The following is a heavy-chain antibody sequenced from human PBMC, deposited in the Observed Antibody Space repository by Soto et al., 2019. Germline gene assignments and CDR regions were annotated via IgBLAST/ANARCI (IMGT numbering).Heavy chain of an antibody. J-gene: IGHJ4*02. CDR3: ARSREFXD. CDR1: GGSLSGATYS. CDR2: IFPSGTT. V-gene: IGHV4-30-2*01. Sequence: GPGPEITSETLSLTCGVSGGSLSGATYSWNWIRQTPGKGVEWIGDIFPSGTTSYNPSLRSRVTISIDASKTQFSLSLRSLPAADTAVYYSARSREFXDWSQGTLVTLSS.